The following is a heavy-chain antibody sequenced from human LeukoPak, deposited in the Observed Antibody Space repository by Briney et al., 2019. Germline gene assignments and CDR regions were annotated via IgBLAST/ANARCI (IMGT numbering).Heavy chain of an antibody. D-gene: IGHD1-26*01. CDR2: IYYSGST. Sequence: PSETLSLTCTVSGGSISSFYWSWIRQPPGKGLEWIGYIYYSGSTNYNPSLKSRVTISVDTSKNQFSLKLSSVTAADTAVYYCARDQRSLFDVWGQGSLVTVSS. CDR1: GGSISSFY. J-gene: IGHJ4*02. CDR3: ARDQRSLFDV. V-gene: IGHV4-59*12.